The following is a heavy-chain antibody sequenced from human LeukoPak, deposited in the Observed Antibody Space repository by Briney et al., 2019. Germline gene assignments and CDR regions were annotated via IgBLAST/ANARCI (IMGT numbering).Heavy chain of an antibody. CDR2: INHSGST. Sequence: WETLSLTCAVYGGSFSGYYWSWIRQPPGKGLEWIGEINHSGSTNYNPSLKSRVTISVDTSKNQFSLKLSSVTAADTAVYYCARGGYYGSGSTLDYWGQGTLVTVSS. V-gene: IGHV4-34*01. CDR3: ARGGYYGSGSTLDY. CDR1: GGSFSGYY. J-gene: IGHJ4*02. D-gene: IGHD3-10*01.